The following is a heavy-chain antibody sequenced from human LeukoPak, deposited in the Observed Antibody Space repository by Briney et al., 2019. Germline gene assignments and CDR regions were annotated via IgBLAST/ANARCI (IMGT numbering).Heavy chain of an antibody. D-gene: IGHD1-26*01. J-gene: IGHJ4*02. CDR1: GYTFTGYY. V-gene: IGHV1-18*04. CDR2: ISAYNGNT. Sequence: ASVKVSCKASGYTFTGYYMHWVRQAPGQGLEWMGWISAYNGNTNYAQKLQGRVTMTTDTSTSTAYMELRSLRSDDTAVYYCARGGLIVGATTLFQYWGQGTLVTVSS. CDR3: ARGGLIVGATTLFQY.